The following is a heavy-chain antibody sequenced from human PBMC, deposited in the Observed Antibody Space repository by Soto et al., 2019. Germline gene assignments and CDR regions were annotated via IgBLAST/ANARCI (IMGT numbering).Heavy chain of an antibody. Sequence: QVQLVQSGAEVKKPGSSVKVSCKASGGTFSSYAISWVRQAPGQGLEWMGGIIPIFGTANYAQKFQGRVTITADESTSTAYXELSSLRSEXTAXYYCARCRGRDSSSMTNWFDPWGQGTLVTVSS. J-gene: IGHJ5*02. CDR3: ARCRGRDSSSMTNWFDP. V-gene: IGHV1-69*12. D-gene: IGHD6-6*01. CDR1: GGTFSSYA. CDR2: IIPIFGTA.